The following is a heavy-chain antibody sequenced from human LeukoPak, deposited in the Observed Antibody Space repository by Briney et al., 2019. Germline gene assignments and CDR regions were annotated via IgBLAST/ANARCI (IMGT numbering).Heavy chain of an antibody. CDR3: ARAKDSGWFPVDY. J-gene: IGHJ4*02. CDR2: INHSGST. V-gene: IGHV4-34*01. D-gene: IGHD6-19*01. Sequence: SETLSLTCAVYGGSLSGYYWSWTRQPPGKGLEWIGEINHSGSTNYNPSLKSRVTISVDTSKNQFSLKLSSVTAADTAVYYCARAKDSGWFPVDYWGQGTLVTVSS. CDR1: GGSLSGYY.